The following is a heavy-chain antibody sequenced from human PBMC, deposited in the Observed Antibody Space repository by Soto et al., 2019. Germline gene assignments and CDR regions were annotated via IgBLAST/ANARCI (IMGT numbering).Heavy chain of an antibody. CDR3: TTDSRTTLPEIRFDY. D-gene: IGHD1-26*01. V-gene: IGHV3-15*07. CDR2: VKSKADGGSG. CDR1: GFPFNNAW. Sequence: GGSLRLSCAASGFPFNNAWINWVRQVPGKGLEWVGRVKSKADGGSGDYAAPVKSRFVVSRDDSKDIVYLQMNSLKIEYTGFYYCTTDSRTTLPEIRFDYWGHGTQVTVSS. J-gene: IGHJ4*01.